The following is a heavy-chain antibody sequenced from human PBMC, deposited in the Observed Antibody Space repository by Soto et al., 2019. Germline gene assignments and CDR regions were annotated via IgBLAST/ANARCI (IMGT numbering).Heavy chain of an antibody. V-gene: IGHV1-46*03. CDR1: GYSFITYY. CDR3: ATFCSGSNCPGRWK. Sequence: QVQLVQSGAEVKKPGASVKVSCKASGYSFITYYLHWVRQAPGQGLEWMAIINPSGGSTTYAQKFQGRVTLTRDTSTSTVYLELSSLKSEDTAVYYCATFCSGSNCPGRWKWGQGTLVTVSS. J-gene: IGHJ3*01. CDR2: INPSGGST. D-gene: IGHD3-3*01.